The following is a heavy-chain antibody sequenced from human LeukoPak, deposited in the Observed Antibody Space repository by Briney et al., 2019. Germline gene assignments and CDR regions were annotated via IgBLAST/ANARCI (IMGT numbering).Heavy chain of an antibody. CDR3: AGISVAGGDYFDP. CDR2: IYSSGST. D-gene: IGHD6-19*01. V-gene: IGHV4-4*07. Sequence: PSETLSLTCTVSGGSISSYYWSWIRQSAGKGLEWIGRIYSSGSTNYNLSLKSRVTMSIDTSKKFFSLKLNSVTAADTAVYFCAGISVAGGDYFDPWGQGTLVTVSS. CDR1: GGSISSYY. J-gene: IGHJ5*02.